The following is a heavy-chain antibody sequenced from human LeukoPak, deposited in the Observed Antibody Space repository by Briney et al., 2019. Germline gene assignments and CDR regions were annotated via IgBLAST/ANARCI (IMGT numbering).Heavy chain of an antibody. CDR3: ARDRQWLAADAFDI. CDR1: GFTFSSYS. V-gene: IGHV3-21*01. Sequence: GSLRLSCAASGFTFSSYSMNWVRQAPGKGLEWVSSISSSSSYIYYADSVKGRFTISRDNAKNSLYLQMNSLRAEDTAVYYCARDRQWLAADAFDIWGQGTMVTVSS. CDR2: ISSSSSYI. J-gene: IGHJ3*02. D-gene: IGHD6-19*01.